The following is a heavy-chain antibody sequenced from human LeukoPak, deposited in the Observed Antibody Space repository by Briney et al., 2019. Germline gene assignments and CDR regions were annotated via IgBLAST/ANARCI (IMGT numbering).Heavy chain of an antibody. CDR2: IGSGSTAI. CDR3: ARVAVTTDY. J-gene: IGHJ4*02. CDR1: GFTFSSYS. Sequence: GGSLRLSCAASGFTFSSYSMNWVRQAPGKGLEWVSYIGSGSTAIYYADSVKGRITISRDNAKNSLYLQMNSLRDEDTAVYYCARVAVTTDYWGRGTLVTVSS. D-gene: IGHD4-17*01. V-gene: IGHV3-48*02.